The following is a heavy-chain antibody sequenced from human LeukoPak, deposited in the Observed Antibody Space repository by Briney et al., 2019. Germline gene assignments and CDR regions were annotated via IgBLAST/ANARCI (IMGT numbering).Heavy chain of an antibody. Sequence: GGSLRLSCAASGFTFDDYAMHWVRQAPGKGLEWVSGISWNSGSIGYADSVKGRFTISRDNAKNSLYLQMNSLRAEDTAVYYCARAGRGLRYFDWLTHDYWGQGTLVTVSS. CDR2: ISWNSGSI. V-gene: IGHV3-9*01. J-gene: IGHJ4*02. D-gene: IGHD3-9*01. CDR1: GFTFDDYA. CDR3: ARAGRGLRYFDWLTHDY.